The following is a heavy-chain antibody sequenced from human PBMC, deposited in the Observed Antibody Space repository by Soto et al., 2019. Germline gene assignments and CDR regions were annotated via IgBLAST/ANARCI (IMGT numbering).Heavy chain of an antibody. J-gene: IGHJ6*02. V-gene: IGHV1-8*02. D-gene: IGHD3-3*01. CDR1: GYIFTDYY. CDR3: ARVKEYYDFWSGYGYYGMDV. CDR2: INPNSGNT. Sequence: ASVKVSCKASGYIFTDYYMHWVRQAPGQELGWMGWINPNSGNTSYAQKFQGRVTMTRNTSISTAYMELSSLRSEDTAVYYCARVKEYYDFWSGYGYYGMDVWGQGTTVTVSS.